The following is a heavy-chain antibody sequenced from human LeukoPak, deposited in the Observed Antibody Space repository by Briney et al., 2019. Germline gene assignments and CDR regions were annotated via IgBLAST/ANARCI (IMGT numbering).Heavy chain of an antibody. CDR3: AKVRVGSGWFDP. V-gene: IGHV3-23*01. CDR2: ISGSGGST. CDR1: GFTFSSYA. J-gene: IGHJ5*02. Sequence: SGGSLRLSCAASGFTFSSYAMSWVRQAPGKGLEWVSAISGSGGSTYYADSVKGRFTISRDDSKNTLYLQMNSLRAEDTAVYYCAKVRVGSGWFDPWGQGTLVTVSS. D-gene: IGHD3-10*01.